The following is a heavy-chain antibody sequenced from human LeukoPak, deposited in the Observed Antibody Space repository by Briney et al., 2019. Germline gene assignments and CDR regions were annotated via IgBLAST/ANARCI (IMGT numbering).Heavy chain of an antibody. CDR2: IGDSGGST. Sequence: AGGSLRLSCAASGFTFSNHAMSWVRQAPGKGLEWVSVIGDSGGSTYYADSVKDRFTISRDNSKNTLYLQMNSLRADDTAVYHCAKGGASSPYTYIDVWGKGTTVIVSS. CDR3: AKGGASSPYTYIDV. V-gene: IGHV3-23*01. CDR1: GFTFSNHA. D-gene: IGHD6-6*01. J-gene: IGHJ6*04.